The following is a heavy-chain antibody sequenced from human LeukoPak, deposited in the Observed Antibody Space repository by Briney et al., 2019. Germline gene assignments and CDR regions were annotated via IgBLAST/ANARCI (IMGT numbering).Heavy chain of an antibody. V-gene: IGHV3-74*01. CDR3: AREEMGGTARSGALY. CDR1: GFPFSSYW. CDR2: INTDGSNK. J-gene: IGHJ4*02. D-gene: IGHD3-10*01. Sequence: GGSLRLSCAVSGFPFSSYWMDWVRQAPGKGLVWVSRINTDGSNKDYADSVKGRFTISRDNARNSLYLQMNNLRAEDTAVYYCAREEMGGTARSGALYWGQGTLVTVSS.